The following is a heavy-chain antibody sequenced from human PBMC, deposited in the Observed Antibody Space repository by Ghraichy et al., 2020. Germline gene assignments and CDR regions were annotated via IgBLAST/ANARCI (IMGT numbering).Heavy chain of an antibody. CDR1: GFTFDDYA. J-gene: IGHJ1*01. CDR2: ISWNSGSI. D-gene: IGHD3-22*01. V-gene: IGHV3-9*01. Sequence: LRLSCAASGFTFDDYAMHWVRQAPGKGLEWVSGISWNSGSIGYADSVKGRFTISRDNAKNSLYLQMNSLRAEDTALYYCAKGRYYYDSSGYYYVGYFQHWGQGTLVTVSS. CDR3: AKGRYYYDSSGYYYVGYFQH.